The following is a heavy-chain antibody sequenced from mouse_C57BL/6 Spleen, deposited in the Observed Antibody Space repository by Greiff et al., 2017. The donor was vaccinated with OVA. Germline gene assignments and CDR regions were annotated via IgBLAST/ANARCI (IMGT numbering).Heavy chain of an antibody. CDR1: GYSITSGYY. D-gene: IGHD1-1*01. Sequence: EVQLQESGPGLVKPSQSLSLTCSVTGYSITSGYYWNWIRQFPGNKLEWMGYISYDGSNNYNPSLKNRISITRDTSKNQFFLKLNSVTTEDTATYYCARDALYYGSSYGYWYFDVWGTGTTVTVSS. CDR2: ISYDGSN. V-gene: IGHV3-6*01. J-gene: IGHJ1*03. CDR3: ARDALYYGSSYGYWYFDV.